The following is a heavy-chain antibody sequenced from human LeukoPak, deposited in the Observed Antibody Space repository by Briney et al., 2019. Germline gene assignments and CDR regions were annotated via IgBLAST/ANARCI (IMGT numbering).Heavy chain of an antibody. Sequence: GGSLRLSCAASGFTVSNNYMSWVRQAPGKGLEWVSAISGSGGSTYYADSVKGRFTISRDNSKNTLYLQMNSLRAEDTAVYYCARERGPGYSYGYGPVDYWGQGTLVTVSS. V-gene: IGHV3-53*01. CDR1: GFTVSNNY. D-gene: IGHD5-18*01. J-gene: IGHJ4*02. CDR3: ARERGPGYSYGYGPVDY. CDR2: ISGSGGST.